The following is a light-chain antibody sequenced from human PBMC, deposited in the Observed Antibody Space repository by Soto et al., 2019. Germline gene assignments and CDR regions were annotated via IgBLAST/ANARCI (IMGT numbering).Light chain of an antibody. Sequence: QLTQSPASLSASVGDRVTITCRASDNIGSNLNWYQHQTGTAPKLLIYAASSLQGGVPSRFSGSGYGTQFTLTISGLQTEDFATYYCQQSYKILTFGGGTWVDI. CDR1: DNIGSN. J-gene: IGKJ4*01. CDR3: QQSYKILT. V-gene: IGKV1-39*01. CDR2: AAS.